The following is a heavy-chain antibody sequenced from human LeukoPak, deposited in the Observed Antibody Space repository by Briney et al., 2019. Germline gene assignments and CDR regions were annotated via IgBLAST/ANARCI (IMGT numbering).Heavy chain of an antibody. Sequence: SETLSLTCTVSGGSISSGNYYWSWIRQPPGKGLEWIGYIYYSGSTYYNPSLKSRVTISVDTSKNQFSLKLSSVTAADTAVYYCARGPSDDYVWGSYRYPYFDYWGQGTLVTVSS. D-gene: IGHD3-16*02. CDR1: GGSISSGNYY. J-gene: IGHJ4*02. V-gene: IGHV4-30-4*01. CDR2: IYYSGST. CDR3: ARGPSDDYVWGSYRYPYFDY.